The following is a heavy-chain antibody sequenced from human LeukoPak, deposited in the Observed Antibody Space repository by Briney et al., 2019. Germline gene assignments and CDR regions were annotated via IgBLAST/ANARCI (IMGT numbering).Heavy chain of an antibody. V-gene: IGHV4-30-4*08. Sequence: SQTLSLTCTVSGGSINSGDHYWSWLRQSPGKGPEWFGYIFSTGITYYNPSLQSRLTISQDKSSNQFFLKLTSVTAADTAVYYCARDRGGWLRPYFDSWGLGTLVTVSS. J-gene: IGHJ4*02. CDR2: IFSTGIT. CDR3: ARDRGGWLRPYFDS. D-gene: IGHD5-12*01. CDR1: GGSINSGDHY.